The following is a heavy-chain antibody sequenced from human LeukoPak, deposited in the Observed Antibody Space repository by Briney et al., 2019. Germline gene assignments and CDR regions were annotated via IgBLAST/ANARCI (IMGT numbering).Heavy chain of an antibody. Sequence: SETLSLTCTVSGGSISSGGYYWSWLRQHPGKGLEWIGYIYYSGSTYYNPSLKSRVTISVDTSKNQFSLKLSSVTAADTAVYYCATMKNYYDSSGPDAFDIWGQGTMVTVSS. D-gene: IGHD3-22*01. CDR3: ATMKNYYDSSGPDAFDI. V-gene: IGHV4-31*03. J-gene: IGHJ3*02. CDR2: IYYSGST. CDR1: GGSISSGGYY.